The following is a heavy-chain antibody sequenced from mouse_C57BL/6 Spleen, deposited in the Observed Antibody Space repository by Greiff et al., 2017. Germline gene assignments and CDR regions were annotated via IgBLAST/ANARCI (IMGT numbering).Heavy chain of an antibody. CDR3: ARHLPPMDY. Sequence: EVKLVESGGGLVKPGGSLKLSCAASGFTFSSYTMSWVRQTPGKRLEWVATISGGGGNTYYPDSVKGRFTISRDNAKNTLYLQMSSLRSEDTALYYCARHLPPMDYWGQGTSVTVSS. V-gene: IGHV5-9*01. CDR2: ISGGGGNT. D-gene: IGHD2-10*01. J-gene: IGHJ4*01. CDR1: GFTFSSYT.